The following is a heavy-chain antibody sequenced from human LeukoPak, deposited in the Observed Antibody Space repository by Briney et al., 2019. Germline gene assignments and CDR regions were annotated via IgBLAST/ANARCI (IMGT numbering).Heavy chain of an antibody. J-gene: IGHJ5*02. CDR1: GAPLNNYY. Sequence: PSETLSFTYTVSGAPLNNYYWNWVRQPPGKELEWIGNVDYSGSTRYNPSLKSRATMSLDSSKNQFSLRLTSVTAADMAVYYCAMQVGIYGDYNNWFDPWGQGARVTVSS. CDR3: AMQVGIYGDYNNWFDP. CDR2: VDYSGST. D-gene: IGHD4-17*01. V-gene: IGHV4-59*08.